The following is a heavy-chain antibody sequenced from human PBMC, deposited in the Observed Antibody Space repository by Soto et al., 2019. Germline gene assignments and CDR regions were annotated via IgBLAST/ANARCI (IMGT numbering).Heavy chain of an antibody. CDR2: INTYNGNT. Sequence: QVQLVQSGAEVKTPGASVKVSCKASGYTFTRYGIGWARQAPGQGLEWMGWINTYNGNTNYAHNVQGRVTLTTDTSTSTAYMELRSLRSNDTAIYYCAMVDVYVTPSPQDVWGQGTTVIVSS. V-gene: IGHV1-18*01. D-gene: IGHD3-16*01. J-gene: IGHJ6*02. CDR1: GYTFTRYG. CDR3: AMVDVYVTPSPQDV.